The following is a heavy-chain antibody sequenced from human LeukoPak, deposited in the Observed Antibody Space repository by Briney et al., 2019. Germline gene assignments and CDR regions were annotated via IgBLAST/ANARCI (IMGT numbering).Heavy chain of an antibody. CDR1: GGSFSGYY. CDR3: ARLRNSSGWCVDD. Sequence: SETLSLTCAVYGGSFSGYYWSWIRQPPGKGLEWIGEINHSGSTNYNPSLKSRVTISVDTSKNQFSLKLSSVTAADTAVYYCARLRNSSGWCVDDGRQVTLVTVSS. CDR2: INHSGST. V-gene: IGHV4-34*01. J-gene: IGHJ4*02. D-gene: IGHD6-19*01.